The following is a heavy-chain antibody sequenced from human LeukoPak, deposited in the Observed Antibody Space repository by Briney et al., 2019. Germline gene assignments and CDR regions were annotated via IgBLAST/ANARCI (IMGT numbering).Heavy chain of an antibody. D-gene: IGHD5-12*01. CDR1: GFTFSNYG. J-gene: IGHJ4*02. Sequence: PGGSLRLSCAASGFTFSNYGMHWVRQAPGKGLEWVAVISYDGSNKYYADSVKGRFTISRDNSKNTVYLQMNSLRVEDTAVYYCAKCGYSGYLPETPLDYWGQGTLVTVSS. CDR2: ISYDGSNK. CDR3: AKCGYSGYLPETPLDY. V-gene: IGHV3-30*18.